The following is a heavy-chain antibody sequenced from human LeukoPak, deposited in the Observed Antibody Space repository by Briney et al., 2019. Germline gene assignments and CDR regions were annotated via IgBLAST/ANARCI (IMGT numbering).Heavy chain of an antibody. Sequence: GGSLRLSCAASGFTFSSYGMHWVRQAPGKGLEWVAVISYDGSNKYYADSVKGRFTISIDNSKNTLYLQMNSLRAEDTAVYYCAKEKFQQQLVRYYYYYGMDVWGQGTTVTVSS. CDR3: AKEKFQQQLVRYYYYYGMDV. CDR2: ISYDGSNK. J-gene: IGHJ6*02. CDR1: GFTFSSYG. D-gene: IGHD6-13*01. V-gene: IGHV3-30*18.